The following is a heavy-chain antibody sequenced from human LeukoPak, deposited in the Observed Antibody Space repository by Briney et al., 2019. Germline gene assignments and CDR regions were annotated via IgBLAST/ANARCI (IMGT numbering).Heavy chain of an antibody. D-gene: IGHD3-10*01. J-gene: IGHJ4*02. CDR3: ARGGDAEG. Sequence: SETQSLTCAVYGASFSGYYWIWIRQPPGRGLEWIGEINHSGSTNYNPSLKSRVTISVDTSKNQFSLKLTSVTAADTAVYYCARGGDAEGWGQGTLVTVSS. CDR2: INHSGST. CDR1: GASFSGYY. V-gene: IGHV4-34*01.